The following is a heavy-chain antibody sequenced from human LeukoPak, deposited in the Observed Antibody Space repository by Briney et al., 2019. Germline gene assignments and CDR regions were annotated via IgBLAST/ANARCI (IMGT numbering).Heavy chain of an antibody. D-gene: IGHD6-19*01. J-gene: IGHJ4*02. Sequence: GGSLRLSRAASGFTFSSHGMHWVRQAPGKGLEWVAVIWYDGSNKYYADSVKGRFTISRDNSKNTLYLQMNSLRAEDTAVYYCARDGTGSNSGWYIHWGQGALVTVSS. CDR1: GFTFSSHG. CDR2: IWYDGSNK. V-gene: IGHV3-33*01. CDR3: ARDGTGSNSGWYIH.